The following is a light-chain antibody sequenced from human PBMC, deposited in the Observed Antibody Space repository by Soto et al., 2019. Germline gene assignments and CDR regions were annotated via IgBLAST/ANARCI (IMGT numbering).Light chain of an antibody. CDR2: GVT. CDR1: SSDVGGYNY. Sequence: QSALTQPPSASGSPGQSVTISCTGNSSDVGGYNYVSWYQQHPGKAPKLMIYGVTKRPSGVPDRFSGSKSGNTASLTVSGLQAEDEAYYYCSSYAGSNNYVFGTGTKLTVL. J-gene: IGLJ1*01. CDR3: SSYAGSNNYV. V-gene: IGLV2-8*01.